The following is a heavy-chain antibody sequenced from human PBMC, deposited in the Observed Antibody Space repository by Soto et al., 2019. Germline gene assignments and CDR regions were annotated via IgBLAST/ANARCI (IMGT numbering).Heavy chain of an antibody. J-gene: IGHJ5*02. CDR2: IIPSLGIS. Sequence: SVKVSCKASGSTFSSYTFSWVRQAPGQGLEWMGRIIPSLGISSHAQRFQGRVTITADESKSTAYMELTSLRSEDTAIYYCARLTDCDTTSCYKGNWFDPWGQGNLVTGSS. V-gene: IGHV1-69*02. CDR1: GSTFSSYT. D-gene: IGHD2-2*02. CDR3: ARLTDCDTTSCYKGNWFDP.